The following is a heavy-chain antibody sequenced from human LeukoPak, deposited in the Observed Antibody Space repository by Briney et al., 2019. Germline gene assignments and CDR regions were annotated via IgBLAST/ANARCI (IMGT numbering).Heavy chain of an antibody. CDR2: MFHSGST. V-gene: IGHV4-38-2*02. CDR1: GYSISSGYY. D-gene: IGHD1-20*01. CDR3: ARVRYNWNRDFDY. J-gene: IGHJ4*02. Sequence: SETLSLTCTVSGYSISSGYYWGWIRQPPGQGLEWIGSMFHSGSTYYNPSLKSRVTMSVDTSKNQFSLKLSSVTAADTAVYYCARVRYNWNRDFDYWGQGTLVTVSS.